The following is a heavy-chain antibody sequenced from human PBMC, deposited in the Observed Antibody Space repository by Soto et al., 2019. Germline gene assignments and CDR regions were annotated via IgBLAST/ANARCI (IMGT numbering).Heavy chain of an antibody. CDR3: AKTIDSYGYFHY. CDR2: VNHGGTS. CDR1: GGTFGGYD. J-gene: IGHJ4*02. Sequence: SEPLSVTCTVLGGTFGGYDWDWFRQPPGKGLEWIGEVNHGGTSNYNPSLKSRAIISVDTSKNQFSLKLSSVTAADTAVYYCAKTIDSYGYFHYWGQGTLVTVSS. D-gene: IGHD5-18*01. V-gene: IGHV4-34*08.